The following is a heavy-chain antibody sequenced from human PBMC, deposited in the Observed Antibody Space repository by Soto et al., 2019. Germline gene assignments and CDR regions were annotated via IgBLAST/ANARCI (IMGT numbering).Heavy chain of an antibody. CDR3: ARTPQTGNDFHV. J-gene: IGHJ6*02. CDR2: SGDRRTSYCT. D-gene: IGHD1-1*01. V-gene: IGHV3-72*01. Sequence: EVQLVESGGGLVQPGGSLRLSCAASGFTLSDHYIDWVRQAPEKGLEWVGRSGDRRTSYCTEYAASVKGRFTISRDDSKSSLDLQINSLKTEDTAVYYCARTPQTGNDFHVWGQGTTVTVSS. CDR1: GFTLSDHY.